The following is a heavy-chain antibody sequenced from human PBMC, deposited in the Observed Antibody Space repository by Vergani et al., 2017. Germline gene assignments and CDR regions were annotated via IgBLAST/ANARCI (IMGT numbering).Heavy chain of an antibody. D-gene: IGHD2-15*01. V-gene: IGHV3-74*02. J-gene: IGHJ3*02. Sequence: VQLVESGGGVVQPGGSLRLSCAASGFTFSSYGMHWVRQAPGKGLEWVSRINSDGSSTSYADSVKGRFTISRDNAKNSLYLQMNSLRAEDTALYHCARVRCSGGSCYPNDAFDIWGQGTMVTVSS. CDR3: ARVRCSGGSCYPNDAFDI. CDR2: INSDGSST. CDR1: GFTFSSYG.